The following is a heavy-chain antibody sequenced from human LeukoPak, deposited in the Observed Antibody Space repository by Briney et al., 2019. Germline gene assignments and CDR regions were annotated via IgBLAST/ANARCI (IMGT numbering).Heavy chain of an antibody. CDR1: GLTFSCCA. CDR3: AKYRGAAGQNDFDY. D-gene: IGHD6-13*01. CDR2: IGATGGDT. J-gene: IGHJ4*02. Sequence: PGGSLRLSCAASGLTFSCCAMTWVRQAPGKGLEWVSTIGATGGDTYYINSVKGRFTISRDNSRNTLYLQINSLRAEDAAVYYCAKYRGAAGQNDFDYWGQGTLVTVSS. V-gene: IGHV3-23*01.